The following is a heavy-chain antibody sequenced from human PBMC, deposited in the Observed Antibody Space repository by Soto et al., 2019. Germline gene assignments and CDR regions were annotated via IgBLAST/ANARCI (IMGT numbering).Heavy chain of an antibody. V-gene: IGHV4-39*07. Sequence: SETLSLTCSVSGGSISSGYYYWSWIRQPPGKGLEWIGNIYYSGSTNYNPPLKSRVTISVDTSKNQFSLKLSSVTAADTAVYYCARAGDIVVLAGYYYYGMDVWGQGTTVTVSS. CDR3: ARAGDIVVLAGYYYYGMDV. CDR2: IYYSGST. CDR1: GGSISSGYYY. J-gene: IGHJ6*02. D-gene: IGHD2-2*01.